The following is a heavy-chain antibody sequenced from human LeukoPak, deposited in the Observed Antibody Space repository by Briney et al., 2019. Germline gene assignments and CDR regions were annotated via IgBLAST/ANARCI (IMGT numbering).Heavy chain of an antibody. Sequence: PGGSLRLSCAASGFSFSDYSMNWVRQAPGKGLEWVSFISRGRGSYIYNADSVKGRFTISRDNPKNSLYLQMNSLRAEDTAVYYCARETGESSSSYDYWGQGTLVTVSS. CDR3: ARETGESSSSYDY. J-gene: IGHJ4*02. CDR2: ISRGRGSYI. CDR1: GFSFSDYS. D-gene: IGHD6-13*01. V-gene: IGHV3-21*01.